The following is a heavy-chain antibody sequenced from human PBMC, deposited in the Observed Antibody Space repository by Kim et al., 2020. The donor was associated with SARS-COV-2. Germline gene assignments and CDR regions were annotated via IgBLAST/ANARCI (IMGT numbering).Heavy chain of an antibody. Sequence: GGSLRLSCAASGFTFSSYGMHWVRQAPGKGLEWVAVISYDGSNKYYADSVKGRFTISRDNSKNTPYLQMNSLRAEDTAVYYCAKDNPQWLDFTFGGMDVWGQGATVTVSS. CDR2: ISYDGSNK. V-gene: IGHV3-30*18. CDR3: AKDNPQWLDFTFGGMDV. CDR1: GFTFSSYG. D-gene: IGHD6-19*01. J-gene: IGHJ6*02.